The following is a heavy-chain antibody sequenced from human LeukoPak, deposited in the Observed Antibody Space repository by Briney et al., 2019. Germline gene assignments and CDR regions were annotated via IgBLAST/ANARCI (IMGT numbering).Heavy chain of an antibody. V-gene: IGHV3-21*01. Sequence: GESLKISCAASGFTFSNYGMNWVRQAPGKGLEWVSTISSTSGYIYYADSVKGRFTISRDNAKNSLYLQMNSLRAEDTAVYYCARDSGWSNYYFDYWGQGTLVTVSS. CDR2: ISSTSGYI. CDR3: ARDSGWSNYYFDY. J-gene: IGHJ4*02. CDR1: GFTFSNYG. D-gene: IGHD2-15*01.